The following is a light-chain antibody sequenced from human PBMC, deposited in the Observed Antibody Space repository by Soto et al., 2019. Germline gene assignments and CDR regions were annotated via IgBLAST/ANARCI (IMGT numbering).Light chain of an antibody. CDR1: QSVSSN. CDR3: QQYNNWPPGT. Sequence: ILLPQFPSTVSVCPGERAPLYCRASQSVSSNLAWYQQKPGQAPRLLIYGASTRATGIPARFSGSGSGTEFTLTISSLQSEDFAVYYCQQYNNWPPGTFGQGTKV. J-gene: IGKJ1*01. V-gene: IGKV3-15*01. CDR2: GAS.